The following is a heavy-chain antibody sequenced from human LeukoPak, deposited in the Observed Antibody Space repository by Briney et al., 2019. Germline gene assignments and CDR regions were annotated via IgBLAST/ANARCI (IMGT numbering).Heavy chain of an antibody. J-gene: IGHJ6*03. CDR3: ARVGRVSIYPSCMDV. Sequence: GGSLRLSCEASGFTFSTFPMHWVRQTPDKRLEWVAVISDDGRDTYYADSVKGRFTISRDNSKNTLYLQMNSLSPEDTAVVYCARVGRVSIYPSCMDVWGKGTTVTVSS. D-gene: IGHD6-6*01. CDR1: GFTFSTFP. V-gene: IGHV3-30*04. CDR2: ISDDGRDT.